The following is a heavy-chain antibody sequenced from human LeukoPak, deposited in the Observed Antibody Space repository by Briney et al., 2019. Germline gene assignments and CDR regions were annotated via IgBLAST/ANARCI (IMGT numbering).Heavy chain of an antibody. CDR1: GGSISSYY. Sequence: SETLSLTCTVSGGSISSYYWSWIRQPAGKGLEWIGRIYTSGSTNYNPSLESRVTMSVDTSKNQFSLKLSSVTAADTAVYYCARYRVGIVVADRWFDPWGQGTLVTVSS. V-gene: IGHV4-4*07. D-gene: IGHD2-2*01. CDR2: IYTSGST. J-gene: IGHJ5*02. CDR3: ARYRVGIVVADRWFDP.